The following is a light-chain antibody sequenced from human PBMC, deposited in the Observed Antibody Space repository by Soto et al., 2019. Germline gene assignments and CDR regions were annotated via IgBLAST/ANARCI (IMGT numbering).Light chain of an antibody. CDR1: QGVSGS. Sequence: EIVLTQSPATLSLSPGERATLSCRTSQGVSGSLAWYQQKPGQAPRLLIYDASNRATGIPARFSGSGSGTGFTLTISSLEPEDFAVYYCQQRTNWRLTFGGGTKVEIK. CDR3: QQRTNWRLT. CDR2: DAS. V-gene: IGKV3-11*01. J-gene: IGKJ4*01.